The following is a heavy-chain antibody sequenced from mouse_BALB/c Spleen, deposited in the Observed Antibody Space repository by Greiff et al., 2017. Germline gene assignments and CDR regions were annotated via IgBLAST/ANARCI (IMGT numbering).Heavy chain of an antibody. CDR2: IRNKANGYTT. V-gene: IGHV7-3*02. J-gene: IGHJ4*01. CDR1: GFTFTDYY. D-gene: IGHD2-4*01. CDR3: ARGDYDGGFYAMDY. Sequence: EVQLQESGGGLVQPGGSLRLSCATSGFTFTDYYMSWVRQPPGKALEWLGFIRNKANGYTTEYSASVKGRFTISRDNSQSILYLQMNTLRAEDSATYYCARGDYDGGFYAMDYWGQGTSVTVSS.